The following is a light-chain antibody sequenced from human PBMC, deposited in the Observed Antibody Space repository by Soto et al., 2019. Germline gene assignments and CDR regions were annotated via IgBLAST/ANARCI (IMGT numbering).Light chain of an antibody. CDR1: QSVSSSY. Sequence: EIVLTQSPGTLSLSPGERATLSCRASQSVSSSYLAWYQQKPGQAPRLLIYGASSRATGIPDRFSGSGSGTDFTLTISSLQSEDFGVYYCQQYGTSEIIFGQGTRLEIK. J-gene: IGKJ5*01. V-gene: IGKV3-20*01. CDR2: GAS. CDR3: QQYGTSEII.